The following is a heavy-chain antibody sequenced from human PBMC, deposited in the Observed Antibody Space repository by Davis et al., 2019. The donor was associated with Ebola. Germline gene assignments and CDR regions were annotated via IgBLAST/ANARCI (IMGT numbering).Heavy chain of an antibody. CDR2: LGTSADT. Sequence: GGSLRLSCAASGFVFSSYVMSWVRRAPGKGLEWVSTLGTSADTYYADSVKGRFTISRDNSKNTLYLQMNGLGVEDTAIYYCAKDTSNIWFDVWGQGTMVTVSS. CDR3: AKDTSNIWFDV. CDR1: GFVFSSYV. V-gene: IGHV3-23*01. J-gene: IGHJ3*01. D-gene: IGHD1-26*01.